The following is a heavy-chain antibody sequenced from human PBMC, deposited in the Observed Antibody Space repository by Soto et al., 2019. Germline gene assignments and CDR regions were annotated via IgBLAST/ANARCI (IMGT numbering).Heavy chain of an antibody. J-gene: IGHJ6*02. V-gene: IGHV4-61*01. D-gene: IGHD3-3*01. CDR2: VHYTGST. CDR3: ARDRGNFGVVLADFYQYGMDV. CDR1: GDSVTSGSIY. Sequence: QVQLQESGPGLVKPSETLSLTCTVSGDSVTSGSIYWSWIRQPPGKGLEWIGYVHYTGSTNYNPSLKSRVPMSVDPSKTQFSLALSSVTAADTAVYYCARDRGNFGVVLADFYQYGMDVWGQGTTVTVFS.